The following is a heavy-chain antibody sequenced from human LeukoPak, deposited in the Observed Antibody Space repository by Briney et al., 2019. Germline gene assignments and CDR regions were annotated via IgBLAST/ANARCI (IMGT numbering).Heavy chain of an antibody. V-gene: IGHV3-64*01. CDR2: ISGNGDST. J-gene: IGHJ4*02. D-gene: IGHD6-13*01. Sequence: GSLRLSCAASGFTFSSYAIHWVRQAPGKGLEYVSSISGNGDSTFYANSVKGRFTISRDNSKNTLYLQMGSLRAEDMAVYYCARVGYSSPFDYWGQGTLVTVSS. CDR1: GFTFSSYA. CDR3: ARVGYSSPFDY.